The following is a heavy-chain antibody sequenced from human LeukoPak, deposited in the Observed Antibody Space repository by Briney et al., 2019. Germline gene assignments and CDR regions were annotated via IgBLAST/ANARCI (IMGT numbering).Heavy chain of an antibody. CDR1: GFTFDDYT. V-gene: IGHV3-43*01. CDR2: ISWDGGST. Sequence: GGSLRLSCAASGFTFDDYTMHWVRQAPGKGLEWVSLISWDGGSTYYADSVKGRFAISRDNSKNSLYLQMNSLRTEDTALYYCAKAVGRLGYFDYWGQGTLVTVSS. CDR3: AKAVGRLGYFDY. J-gene: IGHJ4*02.